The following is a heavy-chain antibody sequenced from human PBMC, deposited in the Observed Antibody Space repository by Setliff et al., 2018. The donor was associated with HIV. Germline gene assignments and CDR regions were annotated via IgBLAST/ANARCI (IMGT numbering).Heavy chain of an antibody. D-gene: IGHD2-21*01. V-gene: IGHV1-8*02. CDR3: ERGHSGNDY. Sequence: ASVKVSCKASGYTFTNYDINWVRQATGQGLEWMGRMNPNSGNTEYAQQFQGRVTMTRNTAISTAYMELSSLRSEDTAIYYCERGHSGNDYWGQGTLVTVSS. CDR1: GYTFTNYD. CDR2: MNPNSGNT. J-gene: IGHJ4*02.